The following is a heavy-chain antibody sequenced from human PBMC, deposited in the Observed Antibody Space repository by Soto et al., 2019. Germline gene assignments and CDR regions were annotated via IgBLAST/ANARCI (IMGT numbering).Heavy chain of an antibody. Sequence: SETLSLTCAVYCGSFSGYYWSWIRHPPGKGLEWIGEINHSGSTNYNPSLKSRVTIAVDTSKNQFSLKLSSVTAADTAVYYCARGLIAARLTYYGMDVWGQGTTVTVSS. CDR1: CGSFSGYY. D-gene: IGHD6-6*01. J-gene: IGHJ6*02. CDR3: ARGLIAARLTYYGMDV. CDR2: INHSGST. V-gene: IGHV4-34*01.